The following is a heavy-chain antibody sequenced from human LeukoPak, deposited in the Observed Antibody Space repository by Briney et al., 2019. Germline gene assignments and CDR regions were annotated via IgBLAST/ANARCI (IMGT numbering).Heavy chain of an antibody. CDR2: IYPGDSDI. CDR3: ARQEYCSGGSCYTWSDP. CDR1: GYRFTNYW. J-gene: IGHJ5*02. V-gene: IGHV5-51*01. D-gene: IGHD2-15*01. Sequence: GESLKISCKGSGYRFTNYWIGWVRQMPGKGLEWMGIIYPGDSDIRYSPSFQGQVTISADKSISTAYLQWSSLKASDTAMYYCARQEYCSGGSCYTWSDPWGQGTLVTVSS.